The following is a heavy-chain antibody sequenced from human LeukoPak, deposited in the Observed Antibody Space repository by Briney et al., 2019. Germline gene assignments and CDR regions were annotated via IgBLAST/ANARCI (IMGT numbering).Heavy chain of an antibody. CDR2: IYYSGST. CDR1: GGSISSYY. CDR3: ARGGGLWELIYGVHDY. J-gene: IGHJ4*02. V-gene: IGHV4-59*01. D-gene: IGHD1-26*01. Sequence: PSETLSLTCTVSGGSISSYYWSWIRQPPGKGLEWIGYIYYSGSTNYNPSLKSRVTISVDTSKNQFSLKLSSVTAADTAVYYCARGGGLWELIYGVHDYWGQGTLVTVSS.